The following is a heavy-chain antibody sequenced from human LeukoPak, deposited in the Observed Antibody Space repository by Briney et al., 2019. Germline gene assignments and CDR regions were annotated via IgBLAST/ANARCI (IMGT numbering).Heavy chain of an antibody. D-gene: IGHD5-12*01. V-gene: IGHV3-30*02. CDR2: IRTDENHK. Sequence: GGSLRLSCAVSGVAFSSSGMHWVRQAPGRGLEWVAFIRTDENHKDYADSVKGRFTISRDNSKNTLYLQVNSLRPEDTAVYYCAKDNDYAIWGQGTLVTVSS. J-gene: IGHJ3*02. CDR3: AKDNDYAI. CDR1: GVAFSSSG.